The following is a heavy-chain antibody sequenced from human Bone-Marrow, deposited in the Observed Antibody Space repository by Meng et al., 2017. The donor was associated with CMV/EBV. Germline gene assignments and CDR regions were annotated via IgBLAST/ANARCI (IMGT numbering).Heavy chain of an antibody. D-gene: IGHD6-6*01. CDR2: IYSGGHR. CDR3: ARAGSSSGAFDI. J-gene: IGHJ3*02. CDR1: EFNVTSTY. V-gene: IGHV3-53*01. Sequence: GESLKISCAASEFNVTSTYMNWVRQAPGKGLEWVSVIYSGGHRYYAGSVKGRFTISRDNSKNTLHLQMNSLRAVDTAMYYCARAGSSSGAFDIWGQGTMVTVSS.